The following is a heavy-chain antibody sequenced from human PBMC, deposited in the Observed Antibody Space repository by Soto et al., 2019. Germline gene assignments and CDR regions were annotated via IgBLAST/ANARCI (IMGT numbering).Heavy chain of an antibody. CDR2: ISGTAVST. Sequence: EVVLLESGGGLAQPGGSLRLSCGASGFTFSKDAMNWVRQAPGKGLEWVASISGTAVSTDYADSVKGRFTISRDNSKNTVSLQMDNPRVEDTATYFCVNWNDEDVDWGHGTLVAVSS. CDR1: GFTFSKDA. J-gene: IGHJ4*01. V-gene: IGHV3-23*01. CDR3: VNWNDEDVD. D-gene: IGHD1-1*01.